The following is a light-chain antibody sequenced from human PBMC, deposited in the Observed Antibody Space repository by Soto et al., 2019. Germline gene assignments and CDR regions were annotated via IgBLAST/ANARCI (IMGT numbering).Light chain of an antibody. J-gene: IGKJ1*01. V-gene: IGKV1-39*01. CDR2: AAS. CDR3: QQSYTPPWT. CDR1: QSISIY. Sequence: DIKMTQSPSSLSASVGDRVTITCRASQSISIYLNWYQQEPGKAPKLLIYAASSLQSGVPSRFRCSVSGTDFTLTISRLQPEDFTTYYCQQSYTPPWTFGQGTKVDIK.